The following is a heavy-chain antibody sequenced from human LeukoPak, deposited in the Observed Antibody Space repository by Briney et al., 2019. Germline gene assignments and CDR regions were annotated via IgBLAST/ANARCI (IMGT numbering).Heavy chain of an antibody. J-gene: IGHJ6*02. CDR2: IIPIFGTA. CDR1: GGTFSSYA. D-gene: IGHD5-12*01. V-gene: IGHV1-69*01. Sequence: SVKVSYKASGGTFSSYAISWVRPAPGQGLEWMGGIIPIFGTANCAQKFRGRVTITADESTSTAYMELSSLRSEDTAVYYCARDIGDIVAYYAFYGMDVWGQGTTVTVSS. CDR3: ARDIGDIVAYYAFYGMDV.